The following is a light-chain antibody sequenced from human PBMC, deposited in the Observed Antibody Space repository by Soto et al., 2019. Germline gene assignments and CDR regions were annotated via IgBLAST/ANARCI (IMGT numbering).Light chain of an antibody. CDR1: QGISSY. J-gene: IGKJ1*01. CDR2: AAS. CDR3: QQYYSYPHT. V-gene: IGKV1-8*01. Sequence: AIRMTQSPSSFSASTGDRVTITCRASQGISSYLAWYQQKPGKAPKLLIYAASTLQSGVPSRFSGSGSGTDLTLTFSCLQSEDFATYYCQQYYSYPHTFGQGTKVEIK.